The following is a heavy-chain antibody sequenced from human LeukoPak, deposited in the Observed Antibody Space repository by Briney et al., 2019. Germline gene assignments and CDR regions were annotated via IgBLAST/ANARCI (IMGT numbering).Heavy chain of an antibody. CDR2: ISGSGGST. D-gene: IGHD3-9*01. CDR3: AKDGFLSLRYFDWLFDY. J-gene: IGHJ4*02. CDR1: GFTVSSNY. V-gene: IGHV3-23*01. Sequence: GGSLRLSCAASGFTVSSNYMSWVRQAPGKGLEWVSAISGSGGSTYYADSVKGRFTISRDNSKNTLYLQMNSLRAEDTAVYYCAKDGFLSLRYFDWLFDYWGQGTLVTVSS.